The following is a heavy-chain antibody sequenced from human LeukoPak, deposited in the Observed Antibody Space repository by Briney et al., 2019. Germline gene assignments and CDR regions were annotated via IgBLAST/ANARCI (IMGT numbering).Heavy chain of an antibody. J-gene: IGHJ6*03. CDR3: ARAAVGTPGYYYYYMDV. CDR1: GFTVSSNC. CDR2: IYSGGST. V-gene: IGHV3-53*01. Sequence: GGSLRLSCAASGFTVSSNCMSWVRQAPGKGLEWVSVIYSGGSTYYADSVKGRFTISRDNAKNSLYLQMNSLRAEDTAVYYCARAAVGTPGYYYYYMDVWGKGTTVTVSS. D-gene: IGHD1-1*01.